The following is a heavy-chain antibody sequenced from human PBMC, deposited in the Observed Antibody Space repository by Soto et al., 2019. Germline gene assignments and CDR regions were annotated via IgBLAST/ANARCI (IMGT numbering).Heavy chain of an antibody. CDR1: GFTFSSYA. CDR2: ISGSGGST. J-gene: IGHJ4*02. V-gene: IGHV3-23*01. CDR3: AKKVTFGGVIAPFDY. Sequence: GGSLRLSCAASGFTFSSYAMSWVRQAPGKGLEWVSAISGSGGSTYYADSVKGRFTISRDNSKNTLYLQMNSLRAEDTAVYYCAKKVTFGGVIAPFDYWGQGTLVTVSS. D-gene: IGHD3-16*02.